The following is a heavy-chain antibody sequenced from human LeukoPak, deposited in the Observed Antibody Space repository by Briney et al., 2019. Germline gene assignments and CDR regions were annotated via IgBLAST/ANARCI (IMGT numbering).Heavy chain of an antibody. V-gene: IGHV6-1*01. J-gene: IGHJ3*02. CDR3: ARVLTLGAFDI. CDR1: GDSVSNNRAT. Sequence: SQTLSLTCAISGDSVSNNRATWIWIRQSPSRGLELLGRTYSRSKWYSDYAVSVKSRITIHPDASKNHFSLHLNSGTPEDTAVYYCARVLTLGAFDIWGQGTMVTVSS. CDR2: TYSRSKWYS.